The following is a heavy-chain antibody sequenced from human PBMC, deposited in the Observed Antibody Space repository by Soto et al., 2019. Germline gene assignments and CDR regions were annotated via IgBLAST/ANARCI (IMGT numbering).Heavy chain of an antibody. D-gene: IGHD2-15*01. Sequence: GSLRLSCAASGFTFSNYAMHWVRQAPGKGLEWVSSISVSGDSTYYADSVKGRFTISRDNSNNTLYLQMNSLRADDTAVFYCAKDQAEVAHSYYFDSWRQGTLVTVSS. CDR1: GFTFSNYA. J-gene: IGHJ4*02. CDR3: AKDQAEVAHSYYFDS. V-gene: IGHV3-23*01. CDR2: ISVSGDST.